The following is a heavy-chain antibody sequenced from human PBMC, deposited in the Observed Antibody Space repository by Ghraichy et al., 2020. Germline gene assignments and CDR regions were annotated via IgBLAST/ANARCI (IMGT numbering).Heavy chain of an antibody. CDR1: GGSISSYY. CDR3: ARDRGKQQLDPSGYFDY. Sequence: SETLSLTCTVSGGSISSYYWSWIRQPPGKGLEWIGYIYYSGSTNYNPSLKSRVTISVDTSKNQFSLKLSSVTAADTAVYYCARDRGKQQLDPSGYFDYWGQGTLVTVSS. D-gene: IGHD6-13*01. CDR2: IYYSGST. V-gene: IGHV4-59*01. J-gene: IGHJ4*02.